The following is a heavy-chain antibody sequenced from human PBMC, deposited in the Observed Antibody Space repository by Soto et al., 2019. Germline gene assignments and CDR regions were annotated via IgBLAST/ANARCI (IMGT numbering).Heavy chain of an antibody. J-gene: IGHJ4*02. CDR2: VGGSGDST. CDR3: AKSPLGYCSGGSCYPPHYFDY. D-gene: IGHD2-15*01. V-gene: IGHV3-23*01. Sequence: GGSLRLSCAASGFTFSSYAMTWFRQAPGKGLKWVSGVGGSGDSTYYADSVKGRFTISRDNSKDTLYLQMNSLRAEDTAVYYCAKSPLGYCSGGSCYPPHYFDYWGQGTLVTVSS. CDR1: GFTFSSYA.